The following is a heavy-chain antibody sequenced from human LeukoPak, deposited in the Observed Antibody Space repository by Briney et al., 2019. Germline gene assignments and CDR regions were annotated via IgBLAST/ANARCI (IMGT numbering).Heavy chain of an antibody. CDR2: ISGSGGST. J-gene: IGHJ6*03. D-gene: IGHD2-8*01. CDR1: GFTFSSYA. CDR3: AKRPSYCTNGVCYANYYYYMDV. Sequence: GGSLRLSCAASGFTFSSYAMSWVRQAPGKGLEWVSAISGSGGSTYYADSVKGRFTISRDNSKNTLYLQMNSLRAEDTAVYYCAKRPSYCTNGVCYANYYYYMDVWGKGTTVTVSS. V-gene: IGHV3-23*01.